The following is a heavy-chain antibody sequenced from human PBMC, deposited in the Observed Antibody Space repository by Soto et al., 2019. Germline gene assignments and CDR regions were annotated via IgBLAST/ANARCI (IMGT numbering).Heavy chain of an antibody. J-gene: IGHJ4*02. Sequence: ASVKVSCKASGYTFTSYAMHWVRQAPGQRLEWMGWINTGKGNTKYSQKFQGRVTITSDTSASTAYMDLSSLRSEDTAMYYCARAGDDCSAANCYVIDYWGQGTQVTVSS. V-gene: IGHV1-3*04. CDR3: ARAGDDCSAANCYVIDY. CDR1: GYTFTSYA. D-gene: IGHD2-2*01. CDR2: INTGKGNT.